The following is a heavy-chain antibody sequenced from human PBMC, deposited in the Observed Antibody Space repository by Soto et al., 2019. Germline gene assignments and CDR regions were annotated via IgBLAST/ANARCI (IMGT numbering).Heavy chain of an antibody. CDR2: IYHSGST. J-gene: IGHJ5*02. D-gene: IGHD2-8*01. V-gene: IGHV4-30-2*01. Sequence: QLQLQESGSGLVKPSQTLSLTCAVSGDSISSGGYSWSWIRQPLGKGLEWMGYIYHSGSTHYNPSLKSRVTMSVDMAKNQVSLRLSSVTAADTAVYYCAVWTSNYFDPWGQGALVTVSS. CDR3: AVWTSNYFDP. CDR1: GDSISSGGYS.